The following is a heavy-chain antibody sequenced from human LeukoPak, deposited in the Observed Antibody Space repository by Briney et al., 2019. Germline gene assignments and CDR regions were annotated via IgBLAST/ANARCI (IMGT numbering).Heavy chain of an antibody. J-gene: IGHJ4*02. D-gene: IGHD2-2*01. CDR1: GFTFRKYI. CDR3: ANWGGTETIGTIWYGPLDY. Sequence: PGGSLRLSCTASGFTFRKYIMTWVRQAPGKGLEGVSSIGGGGDITFYADSVKGRFRISRDDSKNTLFLEMNNLRADDTAVYYCANWGGTETIGTIWYGPLDYWGQGTQVIVS. V-gene: IGHV3-23*01. CDR2: IGGGGDIT.